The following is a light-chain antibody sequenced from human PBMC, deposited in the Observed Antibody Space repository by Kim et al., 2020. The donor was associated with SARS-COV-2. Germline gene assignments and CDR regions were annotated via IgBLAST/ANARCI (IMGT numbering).Light chain of an antibody. J-gene: IGLJ2*01. CDR3: AAWDGSLNGVV. CDR1: SSNIVSNT. Sequence: GQRVTSSCSGSSSNIVSNTVNWYQQLPGTAPKLLIYSNNQRPSGVPDRISGSKSGTSASLAISGLQSEDEADYYCAAWDGSLNGVVFGGGTKLTVL. V-gene: IGLV1-44*01. CDR2: SNN.